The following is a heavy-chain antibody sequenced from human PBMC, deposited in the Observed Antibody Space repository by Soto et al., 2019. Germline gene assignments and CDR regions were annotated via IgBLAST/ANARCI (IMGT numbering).Heavy chain of an antibody. CDR3: ARIEMATISAYYYYGMDV. CDR2: IDPSDSYT. D-gene: IGHD5-12*01. J-gene: IGHJ6*02. CDR1: GYSFTSYW. V-gene: IGHV5-10-1*01. Sequence: GESLKISCKGSGYSFTSYWISWVRQMPGKGLEWMGRIDPSDSYTNYSPSFQGHVTISADKSISTAYLQWSSLKASDTAMYYCARIEMATISAYYYYGMDVWGQGTTVTVSS.